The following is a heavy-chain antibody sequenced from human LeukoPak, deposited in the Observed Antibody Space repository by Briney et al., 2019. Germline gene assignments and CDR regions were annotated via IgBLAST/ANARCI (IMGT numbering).Heavy chain of an antibody. J-gene: IGHJ1*01. CDR3: ARAPSEIGGYYPEYFRH. Sequence: GGSLRLSCAASGFTFSSYWMHWVRQAPGKGLVWVSRIKSDGSTNYADSVKGRFTISRDYAKNTLSLQMNSLRAEDTGVYYCARAPSEIGGYYPEYFRHWGQGTLVTVSS. D-gene: IGHD3-22*01. CDR1: GFTFSSYW. V-gene: IGHV3-74*01. CDR2: IKSDGST.